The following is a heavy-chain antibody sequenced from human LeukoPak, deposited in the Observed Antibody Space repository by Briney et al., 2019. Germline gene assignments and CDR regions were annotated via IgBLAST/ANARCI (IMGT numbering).Heavy chain of an antibody. J-gene: IGHJ6*03. CDR3: ARVRDGYKPLKLSSYYYMDV. D-gene: IGHD5-24*01. V-gene: IGHV3-7*01. CDR2: IKQDGSEK. CDR1: GFTFSSYA. Sequence: PGGALRLSCAASGFTFSSYAMTWVRQAPGKRLDGVANIKQDGSEKYYVDSVKGRFTLSRDNAKNSLYLQMSSLRAEDTAVYYCARVRDGYKPLKLSSYYYMDVWGKGTTVTISS.